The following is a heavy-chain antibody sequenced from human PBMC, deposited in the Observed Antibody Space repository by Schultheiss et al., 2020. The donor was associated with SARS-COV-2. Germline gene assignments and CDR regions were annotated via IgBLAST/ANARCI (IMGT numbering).Heavy chain of an antibody. J-gene: IGHJ4*02. CDR3: ARSYYGSGSHLDY. Sequence: SETLSLTCTVSGGSISSYYWSWIRQPPGKGLEWIGEINHSGSTNYNPSLKSRVTISVDTSKNQFSLKLSSVTAADTAVYYCARSYYGSGSHLDYWGQGTLVTVSS. CDR1: GGSISSYY. D-gene: IGHD3-10*01. V-gene: IGHV4-34*01. CDR2: INHSGST.